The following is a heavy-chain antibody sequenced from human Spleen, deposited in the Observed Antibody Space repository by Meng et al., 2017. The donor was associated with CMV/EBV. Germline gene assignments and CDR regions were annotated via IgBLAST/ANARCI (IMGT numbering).Heavy chain of an antibody. CDR1: GFTFSSYG. D-gene: IGHD5-18*01. Sequence: GFTFSSYGMHWVRQAPGKGLEWVAVIWYDGSNKYYADSVKGRFTISRDNSKNTLYVQMNSLRAEDTAVYYCARDRGDSYGYQNWFDPWGQGTLVTVSS. CDR2: IWYDGSNK. V-gene: IGHV3-33*01. J-gene: IGHJ5*02. CDR3: ARDRGDSYGYQNWFDP.